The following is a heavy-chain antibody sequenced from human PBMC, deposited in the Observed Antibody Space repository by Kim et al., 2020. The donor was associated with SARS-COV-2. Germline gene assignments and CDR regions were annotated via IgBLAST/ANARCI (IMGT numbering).Heavy chain of an antibody. CDR1: GGTFSSYA. Sequence: SVKVSCKASGGTFSSYAISWVRQAPGQGLEWMGGIIPIFGTANYAQKFQGRVTITADESTSTAYMELSSLRSEDTAVYYCARGRTYYYDSSGYYNYYYYGMDVWGQGTTVTVSS. J-gene: IGHJ6*02. D-gene: IGHD3-22*01. CDR2: IIPIFGTA. V-gene: IGHV1-69*13. CDR3: ARGRTYYYDSSGYYNYYYYGMDV.